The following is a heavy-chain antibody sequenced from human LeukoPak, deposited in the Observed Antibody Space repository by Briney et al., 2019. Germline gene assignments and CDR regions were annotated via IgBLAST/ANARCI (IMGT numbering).Heavy chain of an antibody. Sequence: SETLSLTCTVSGGSISSYYWSWIRQPPGKGLEWIGYIYYSGSTNYNPSLKSRVIISVDTSKNQFSLKLSSVTAADTAVYYCGAGDSYYFDYWGQGTLVTVSS. CDR1: GGSISSYY. CDR2: IYYSGST. J-gene: IGHJ4*02. V-gene: IGHV4-59*12. D-gene: IGHD4-17*01. CDR3: GAGDSYYFDY.